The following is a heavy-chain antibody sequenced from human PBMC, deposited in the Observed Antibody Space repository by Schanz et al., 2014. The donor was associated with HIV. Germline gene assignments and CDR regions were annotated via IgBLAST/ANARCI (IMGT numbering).Heavy chain of an antibody. CDR1: GFTFSSYA. J-gene: IGHJ6*02. CDR3: ASGVRGHYYYYAMDV. D-gene: IGHD1-26*01. Sequence: EVQLLESGGGLVQPGGSLRLSCAASGFTFSSYAMSWVRQAPGKGLEWVSGFSGSGGSTYYADSVKGRFTISRDNAKNTLILQMNSLRAEDTAVYYCASGVRGHYYYYAMDVWGQGTTVTVSS. V-gene: IGHV3-23*01. CDR2: FSGSGGST.